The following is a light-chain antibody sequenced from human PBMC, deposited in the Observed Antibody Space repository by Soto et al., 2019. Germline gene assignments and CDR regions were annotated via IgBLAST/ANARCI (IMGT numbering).Light chain of an antibody. Sequence: QHVLTQSSSASASLGSSVKLTSTLSSGHVSYSIAWHQQQPGEAPRYLMKLEGSGTYNRGSGVPDRFSGSSSGADRYLTISNLQFEDEADYYCETWDSNTRVFGGGTKLTVL. CDR1: SGHVSYS. J-gene: IGLJ2*01. CDR2: LEGSGTY. V-gene: IGLV4-60*02. CDR3: ETWDSNTRV.